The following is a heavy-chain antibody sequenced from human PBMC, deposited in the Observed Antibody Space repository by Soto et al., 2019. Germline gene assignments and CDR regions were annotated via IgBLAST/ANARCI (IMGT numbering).Heavy chain of an antibody. CDR1: GFTFSSYG. D-gene: IGHD6-19*01. CDR2: ISYDGSNK. CDR3: AKSLRSGDRPQWLVPVEGY. V-gene: IGHV3-30*18. Sequence: GGSLRLSCAASGFTFSSYGMHWVRQAPGKGLEWVAVISYDGSNKYYADSVKGRFTMSRDNSKNTLYLQMNSLRAEDTAVYYCAKSLRSGDRPQWLVPVEGYWGQGTLVTVSS. J-gene: IGHJ4*02.